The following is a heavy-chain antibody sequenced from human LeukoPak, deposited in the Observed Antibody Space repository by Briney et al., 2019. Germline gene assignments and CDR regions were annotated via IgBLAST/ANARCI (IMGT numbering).Heavy chain of an antibody. Sequence: GGSLRLFCAASGLTFNSYDLSGVRRARGKGLEGVLAISGSGGSTYYADSLKGRFTISRDNSKNTLYLQMNSLRAEDTAVYYCAKERAIVVARYWFDPWGQGTLVTVSS. D-gene: IGHD3-22*01. V-gene: IGHV3-23*01. CDR3: AKERAIVVARYWFDP. CDR1: GLTFNSYD. CDR2: ISGSGGST. J-gene: IGHJ5*02.